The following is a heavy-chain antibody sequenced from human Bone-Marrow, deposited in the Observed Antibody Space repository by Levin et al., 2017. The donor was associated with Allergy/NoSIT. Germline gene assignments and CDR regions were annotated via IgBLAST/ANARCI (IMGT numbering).Heavy chain of an antibody. Sequence: ASVKVSCKASGYNFFGYSIHWVRQAPGQRLEWMGRISPHNGDTTFAQKFQGRVTMTRDTSISTVYMELGSLTPDDTALYYCARDFAGSIDCWGQGTLLTVSS. CDR1: GYNFFGYS. CDR3: ARDFAGSIDC. D-gene: IGHD6-6*01. V-gene: IGHV1-2*06. CDR2: ISPHNGDT. J-gene: IGHJ4*02.